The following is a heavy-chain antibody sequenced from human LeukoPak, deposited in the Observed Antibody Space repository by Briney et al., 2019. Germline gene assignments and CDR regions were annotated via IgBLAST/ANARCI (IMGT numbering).Heavy chain of an antibody. CDR1: GFTFSSYW. Sequence: GGSLRLSCAASGFTFSSYWMSWVRQAPGKGLEWVAVISYDGSNKYYADSVKGRFTISRDNSKNTLYLQMNSLRAEDTAVYYCARDSATIFGVVIMELNWFDPWGQGTLVTVSS. D-gene: IGHD3-3*01. CDR3: ARDSATIFGVVIMELNWFDP. V-gene: IGHV3-30*03. J-gene: IGHJ5*02. CDR2: ISYDGSNK.